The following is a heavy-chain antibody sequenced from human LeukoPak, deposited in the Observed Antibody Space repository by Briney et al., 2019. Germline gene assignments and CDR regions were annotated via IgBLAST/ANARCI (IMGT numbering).Heavy chain of an antibody. CDR1: GASISSSNYY. J-gene: IGHJ4*02. V-gene: IGHV4-39*07. Sequence: PSETLSLTCAVSGASISSSNYYWGWVRQSPGKGLEWIGNIYSSGNTYYNASLKSRVTMYIDTSKNQFSLKLSSVTAADTAVYYCARGSGGSGSYYVLDYWGQGTLVTVSS. CDR3: ARGSGGSGSYYVLDY. CDR2: IYSSGNT. D-gene: IGHD1-26*01.